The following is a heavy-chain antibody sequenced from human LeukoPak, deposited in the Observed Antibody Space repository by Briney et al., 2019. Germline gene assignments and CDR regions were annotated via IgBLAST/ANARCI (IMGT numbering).Heavy chain of an antibody. V-gene: IGHV1-2*02. J-gene: IGHJ5*02. CDR1: GYTFTGYY. Sequence: GASVKVSCKASGYTFTGYYMHWVRQAPGQGLAWMGWINPNSGGTNYAQKFQGRVTMTRDTSISTAYMELSRLRSDDTAVYYCARPYNWNDGEDWFDPWGQGTLVTVSS. CDR3: ARPYNWNDGEDWFDP. D-gene: IGHD1-1*01. CDR2: INPNSGGT.